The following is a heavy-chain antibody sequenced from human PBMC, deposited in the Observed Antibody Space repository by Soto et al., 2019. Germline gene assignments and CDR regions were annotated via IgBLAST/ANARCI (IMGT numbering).Heavy chain of an antibody. CDR3: AAVAGQNFDY. CDR1: GFTLTSSA. J-gene: IGHJ4*02. CDR2: IVVGSGNT. D-gene: IGHD6-19*01. V-gene: IGHV1-58*01. Sequence: SVKVSCKASGFTLTSSAWRWGRQARGQRLEWIGWIVVGSGNTNYAQKFQERVTITRDMSTSTAYMELSSLRSEDTAVYYCAAVAGQNFDYWGQGTLVTVSS.